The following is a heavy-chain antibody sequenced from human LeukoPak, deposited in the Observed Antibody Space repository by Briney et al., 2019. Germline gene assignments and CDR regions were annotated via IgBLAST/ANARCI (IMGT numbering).Heavy chain of an antibody. V-gene: IGHV7-4-1*02. Sequence: ASVKVSCKASGYTFSTYAMNWVRQAPGQGLEWMGWINTNTGNPTYAQGFTGRFVFSLDTSVTTAYLQISSPKADDTAVYYCARANLWFGELGWIDPWGQGTLVTVSS. J-gene: IGHJ5*02. D-gene: IGHD3-10*01. CDR3: ARANLWFGELGWIDP. CDR2: INTNTGNP. CDR1: GYTFSTYA.